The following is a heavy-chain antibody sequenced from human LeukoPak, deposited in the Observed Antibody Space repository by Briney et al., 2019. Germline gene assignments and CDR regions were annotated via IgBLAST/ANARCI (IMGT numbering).Heavy chain of an antibody. V-gene: IGHV3-23*01. Sequence: QPGGSLRLSCAASGFTFSSYETNWVRQAPGKGLEWVSAISGSGGSTYYADSVKGRFTISRDNSKNTLYLQMNSLRAEDTAVYYCTKGTIWLPFDYWGQGTLVTVSS. CDR1: GFTFSSYE. CDR3: TKGTIWLPFDY. CDR2: ISGSGGST. D-gene: IGHD5-18*01. J-gene: IGHJ4*02.